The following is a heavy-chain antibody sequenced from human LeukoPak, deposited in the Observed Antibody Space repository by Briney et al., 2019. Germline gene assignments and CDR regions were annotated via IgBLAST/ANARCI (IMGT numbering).Heavy chain of an antibody. CDR3: ARDLAIAAAPYGMDV. Sequence: ASVKVSCKASGYTFTGYYMHWVRQAPGQGLEWMGWFNPDSGGTHYAQKFQGRVTMTRDTSISTAYMQLSSLRSEDTAVYYCARDLAIAAAPYGMDVWGQGTTVTVSS. CDR1: GYTFTGYY. D-gene: IGHD6-13*01. J-gene: IGHJ6*02. CDR2: FNPDSGGT. V-gene: IGHV1-2*02.